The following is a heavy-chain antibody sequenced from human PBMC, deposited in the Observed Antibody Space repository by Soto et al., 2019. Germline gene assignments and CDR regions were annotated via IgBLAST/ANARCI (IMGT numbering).Heavy chain of an antibody. CDR1: GYSFTSYW. CDR3: ARKERIAAPALLYGMDV. CDR2: IYPGDSDT. J-gene: IGHJ6*02. Sequence: PGESLKISCKGSGYSFTSYWLGWVRQMPGKGLEWMGLIYPGDSDTRYSPSFQGQVTISADKSISTAYLQWSSLKASDTAMYYCARKERIAAPALLYGMDVWGQGTTVTVSS. D-gene: IGHD6-13*01. V-gene: IGHV5-51*01.